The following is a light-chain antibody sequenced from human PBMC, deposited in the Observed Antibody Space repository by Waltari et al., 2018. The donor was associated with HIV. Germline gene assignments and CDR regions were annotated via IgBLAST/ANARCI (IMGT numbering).Light chain of an antibody. J-gene: IGKJ4*01. CDR3: QQRSNWRRSGRT. CDR1: QSVRDN. V-gene: IGKV3-11*01. CDR2: DAY. Sequence: EVVLTQSPATLSLSPGERATISCRASQSVRDNLAWYKQKQRQPPRPLISDAYTRAPGIPAMFSGSGSGTDFTLTISSLEPEDFAVYYCQQRSNWRRSGRTFGGGTKVEIK.